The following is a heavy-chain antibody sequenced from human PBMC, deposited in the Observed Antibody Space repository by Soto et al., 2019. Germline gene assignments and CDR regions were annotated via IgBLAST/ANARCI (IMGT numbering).Heavy chain of an antibody. V-gene: IGHV1-18*01. CDR1: GYTFTSYG. D-gene: IGHD3-22*01. Sequence: QVQLVQSGDEVKKPGASVKVSCKASGYTFTSYGISWVRQAPGQGLEWMGRLSAYNGNTNYAQKLQGRVTMTTDTSTSTAYMELRSLIYDDTAVYYCARDVFYDSSGYYYVSKSYYYYGIDVWGQGTTVTVSS. CDR2: LSAYNGNT. J-gene: IGHJ6*02. CDR3: ARDVFYDSSGYYYVSKSYYYYGIDV.